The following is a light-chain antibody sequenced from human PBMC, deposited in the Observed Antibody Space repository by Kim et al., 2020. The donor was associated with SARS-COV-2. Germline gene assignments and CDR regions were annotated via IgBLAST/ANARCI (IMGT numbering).Light chain of an antibody. CDR3: QQLGT. J-gene: IGKJ2*01. CDR2: GAS. V-gene: IGKV3-20*01. Sequence: TLVLPPQAEATLSCRDSQGVNTSYLAWYQQKPGQAPRLLIYGASSRATGIPDRFSGSGSGTDFTLTISRLEPEDFAVYYCQQLGTFGQGTKLEI. CDR1: QGVNTSY.